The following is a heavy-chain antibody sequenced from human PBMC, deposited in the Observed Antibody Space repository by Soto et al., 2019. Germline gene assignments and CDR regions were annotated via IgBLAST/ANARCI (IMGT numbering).Heavy chain of an antibody. D-gene: IGHD3-10*01. V-gene: IGHV3-9*01. CDR2: ISWNSGSI. CDR3: AKESVTMVRGVIFRSYYFDY. J-gene: IGHJ4*02. CDR1: GYTFDDYA. Sequence: GGSLRLSCAASGYTFDDYAMHWVRQAPGKGLEWVSGISWNSGSIGYADSVKGRFTISRDNAKNSLYLQMNSLRAEDTALYYCAKESVTMVRGVIFRSYYFDYWGQGTLVTVSS.